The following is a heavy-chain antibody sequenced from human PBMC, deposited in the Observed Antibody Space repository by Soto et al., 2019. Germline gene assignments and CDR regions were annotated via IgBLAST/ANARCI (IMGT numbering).Heavy chain of an antibody. Sequence: QVQLVESGGGVVQPGRSLRLSCAASGFRFSDYAIHWVRQAPRKGLEWVAVISADGSHQYYADSVNGRFTISRDKSRNMLYLQMNSLRVDDPAVYYCATVGSLWFLEPDKNYTDQYMEGWGLGTTVTVSS. V-gene: IGHV3-30*03. CDR2: ISADGSHQ. D-gene: IGHD3-10*01. CDR1: GFRFSDYA. J-gene: IGHJ6*03. CDR3: ATVGSLWFLEPDKNYTDQYMEG.